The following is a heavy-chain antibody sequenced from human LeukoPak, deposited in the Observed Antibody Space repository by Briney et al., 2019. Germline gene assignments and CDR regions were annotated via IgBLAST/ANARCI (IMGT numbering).Heavy chain of an antibody. CDR3: ASYLDYGDYVLLGHYYGMDV. D-gene: IGHD4-17*01. Sequence: VGSLRLSCAASGFTFSSYGMHWVRQAPGKGLEWVAFIRYDGSNKYYADSVKGRFTISRDNSKNTLYLQMNSLRAEDTAVYYCASYLDYGDYVLLGHYYGMDVWGQGTTATVSS. V-gene: IGHV3-30*02. CDR1: GFTFSSYG. J-gene: IGHJ6*02. CDR2: IRYDGSNK.